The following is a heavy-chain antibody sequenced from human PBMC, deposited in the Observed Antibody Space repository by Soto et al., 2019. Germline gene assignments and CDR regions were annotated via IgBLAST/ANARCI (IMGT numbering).Heavy chain of an antibody. J-gene: IGHJ6*02. CDR2: ISSGSSYI. D-gene: IGHD3-10*01. CDR1: GFTFSSYS. V-gene: IGHV3-21*06. CDR3: ARSSGGSGKLWNYYGMDV. Sequence: EVQLVESGGGLVKPGGSLRLSCAASGFTFSSYSMNWVRQAPGKGLEWVSSISSGSSYIYYADSVKGRFTISRDNAKNSLYLQMTSLRAEETAVYYCARSSGGSGKLWNYYGMDVWGQGTTVTVSS.